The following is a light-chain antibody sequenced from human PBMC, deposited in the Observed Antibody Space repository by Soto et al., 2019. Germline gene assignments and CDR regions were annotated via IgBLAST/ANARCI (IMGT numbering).Light chain of an antibody. V-gene: IGKV1-5*01. CDR2: DAS. J-gene: IGKJ1*01. Sequence: DIQMTQSPSTLSASVGDRVTITCRASQSISSWLAWYQQKPGKAPKLLIYDASSLESGGPSRFSGSGSGTEFTLTIRSLKPDDFATYYCQQYNSNATFGQGTKLDIK. CDR1: QSISSW. CDR3: QQYNSNAT.